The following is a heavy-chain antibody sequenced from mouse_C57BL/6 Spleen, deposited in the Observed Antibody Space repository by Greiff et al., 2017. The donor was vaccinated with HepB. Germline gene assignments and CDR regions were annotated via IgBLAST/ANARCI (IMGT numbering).Heavy chain of an antibody. CDR3: ARHEEEPRMVTTTGFAY. D-gene: IGHD2-2*01. V-gene: IGHV1-62-2*01. Sequence: QVQLQQSGAELVKPGASVKLSCKASGYTFTEYTIHWVKQRSGQGLEWIGWFYPGSGSIKYNEKFKDKATLTADKSSSTVFMELSRLTSEDSAVYFCARHEEEPRMVTTTGFAYWGQGTLVTVSA. CDR2: FYPGSGSI. J-gene: IGHJ3*01. CDR1: GYTFTEYT.